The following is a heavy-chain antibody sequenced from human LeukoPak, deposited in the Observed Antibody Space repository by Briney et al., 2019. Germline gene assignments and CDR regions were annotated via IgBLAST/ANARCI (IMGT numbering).Heavy chain of an antibody. V-gene: IGHV4-59*01. D-gene: IGHD3-10*02. CDR3: ARMFQYYYMDV. CDR2: IYSSGST. CDR1: GGSISSYY. Sequence: SETLSLTCTVSGGSISSYYWSWIRQPPGKGLEWIGYIYSSGSTNYNPSLKSRVTISVDTSRNQFSLKLSSVTAADTAMYYCARMFQYYYMDVWGKGTTVTVSS. J-gene: IGHJ6*03.